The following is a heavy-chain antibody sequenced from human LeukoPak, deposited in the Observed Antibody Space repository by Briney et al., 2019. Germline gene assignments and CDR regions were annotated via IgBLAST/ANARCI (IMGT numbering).Heavy chain of an antibody. CDR2: ISSSGSTI. Sequence: GGSLRLSCAASGFTFSSYEMNWVRQAPGRGLEWVSYISSSGSTIYYADSVKGRFTISRDNAKNSLYLQMNSLRAEDTAVYYCAVLGITMIGGVWGKGTTVTISS. J-gene: IGHJ6*04. D-gene: IGHD3-10*02. V-gene: IGHV3-48*03. CDR1: GFTFSSYE. CDR3: AVLGITMIGGV.